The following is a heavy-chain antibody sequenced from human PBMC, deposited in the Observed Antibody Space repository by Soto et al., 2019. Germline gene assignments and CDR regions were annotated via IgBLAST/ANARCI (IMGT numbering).Heavy chain of an antibody. Sequence: GGSLRLSCAASGFTFSSYSMNWVRQAPGKGLEWVSSISSSSSYIYYADSVKGRFTISRDNAKNSLYLQMNSLRAEDTAVYYCANAAGTPHFFDYWGQGTLVTVYS. CDR3: ANAAGTPHFFDY. V-gene: IGHV3-21*01. J-gene: IGHJ4*02. D-gene: IGHD6-13*01. CDR1: GFTFSSYS. CDR2: ISSSSSYI.